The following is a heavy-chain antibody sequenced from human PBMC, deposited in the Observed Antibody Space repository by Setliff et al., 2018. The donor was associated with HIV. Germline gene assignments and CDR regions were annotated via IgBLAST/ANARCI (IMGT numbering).Heavy chain of an antibody. V-gene: IGHV3-23*01. Sequence: SLSCTAFGFTFSSYAMVWVRQPPGKGLEWVSTIGGMDGSTYYADCVKGRFTVSRDNSKNTAYLQMNSLRAEDTALYYCAKSLGVSGSATYYTDPSSYWGQGTLVTVS. CDR1: GFTFSSYA. D-gene: IGHD3-10*01. J-gene: IGHJ4*02. CDR3: AKSLGVSGSATYYTDPSSY. CDR2: IGGMDGST.